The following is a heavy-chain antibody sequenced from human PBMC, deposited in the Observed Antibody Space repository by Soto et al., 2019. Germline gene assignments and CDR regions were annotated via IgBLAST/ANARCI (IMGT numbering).Heavy chain of an antibody. CDR1: GYTFTNYG. CDR3: ARDREYYYDSSGNYYYHYGMDV. Sequence: QVQLVESGAEVKKPGASVKVSCKASGYTFTNYGISWVRQAPGQGLEWMGWISGYNGNTKYAQKFQGRVTMTTDTPTNTAYMDLRSLRSDDTAAYYCARDREYYYDSSGNYYYHYGMDVWGQGTTVTVS. CDR2: ISGYNGNT. D-gene: IGHD3-22*01. V-gene: IGHV1-18*04. J-gene: IGHJ6*02.